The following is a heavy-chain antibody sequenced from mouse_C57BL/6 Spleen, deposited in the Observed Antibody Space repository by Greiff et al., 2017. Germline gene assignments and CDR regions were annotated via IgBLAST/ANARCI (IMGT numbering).Heavy chain of an antibody. CDR3: ARAVPFDY. CDR2: ISYDGSN. Sequence: VQLKESGPGLVKPSQSLSLTCSVTGYSITSGYYWNWIRQFPGNKLEWMGYISYDGSNNYNPSLKNRISITRDTSKNQFFLKLNSVTTEDTATYYCARAVPFDYWGQGTTLTVSS. CDR1: GYSITSGYY. J-gene: IGHJ2*01. V-gene: IGHV3-6*01.